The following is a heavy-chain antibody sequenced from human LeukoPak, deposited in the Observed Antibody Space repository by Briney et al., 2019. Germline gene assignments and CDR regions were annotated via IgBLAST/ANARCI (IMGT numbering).Heavy chain of an antibody. Sequence: GGSPRLSCAASEFAFSSYAMSWVRQPPGKGLEWVSTIGVSAGSTYYADSVKGRFTISRDNSIDTLFLQMSSLRAEDTAVYYCAKAEDSSTWYGDFYFHMDAWGKGTTVTVSS. J-gene: IGHJ6*03. CDR2: IGVSAGST. D-gene: IGHD6-13*01. CDR1: EFAFSSYA. V-gene: IGHV3-23*01. CDR3: AKAEDSSTWYGDFYFHMDA.